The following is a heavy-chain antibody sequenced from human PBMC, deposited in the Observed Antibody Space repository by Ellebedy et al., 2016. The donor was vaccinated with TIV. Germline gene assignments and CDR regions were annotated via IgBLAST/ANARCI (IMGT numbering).Heavy chain of an antibody. CDR2: ISGSGGST. D-gene: IGHD6-19*01. J-gene: IGHJ1*01. CDR3: AKCPAVAGTFKLVPDYFQH. V-gene: IGHV3-23*01. CDR1: GFTFSSYA. Sequence: GESLKISCAASGFTFSSYAMSWVRQAPGKGLEWVSAISGSGGSTYYADSVKGRFTISRDNSKNTLYLQMNSLRAKDTAVYYCAKCPAVAGTFKLVPDYFQHWGQGTLVTVSS.